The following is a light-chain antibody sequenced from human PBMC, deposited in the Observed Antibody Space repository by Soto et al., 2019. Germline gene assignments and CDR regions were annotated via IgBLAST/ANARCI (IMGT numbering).Light chain of an antibody. CDR2: GNT. CDR3: PSFDTSPRNSYV. V-gene: IGLV1-40*01. J-gene: IGLJ1*01. CDR1: SSNIGAGYD. Sequence: QSVRTQPPSVSGAPGQRVTISCTGSSSNIGAGYDVHWYQQLPGAAPKLLIYGNTNRPSGVPDRFSGSKSGTSASLAITGLQAEDEADYYCPSFDTSPRNSYVFGTGTKVTDL.